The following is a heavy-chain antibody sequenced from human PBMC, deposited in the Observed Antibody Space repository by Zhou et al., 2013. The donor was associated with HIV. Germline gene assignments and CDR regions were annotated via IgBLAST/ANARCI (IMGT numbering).Heavy chain of an antibody. Sequence: QVQLMQSGAEVKKPGASVKVSCKASGYTFTSYYIHWVRQAPGQGLEWMGIINPSGGSTIYAHKFQGRVTLTRDTSTSTVYMELSSLRSQDTAVYYCARAVVGASSFDYWGPGTWSPSPQ. CDR2: INPSGGST. J-gene: IGHJ4*02. D-gene: IGHD2-15*01. V-gene: IGHV1-46*01. CDR1: GYTFTSYY. CDR3: ARAVVGASSFDY.